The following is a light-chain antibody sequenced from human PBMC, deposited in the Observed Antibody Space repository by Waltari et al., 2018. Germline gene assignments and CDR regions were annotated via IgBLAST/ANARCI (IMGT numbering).Light chain of an antibody. CDR2: GAS. Sequence: EIVLTQSPGTLSLSPGERATLSCRASQSVSSRYLAWYQQKPGQAPRLLIYGASIRATGIPDRFSGSGSGTDFTLTIAGLEPEDFALYYCQQYGGSPLITFGQGTQLELK. J-gene: IGKJ5*01. CDR3: QQYGGSPLIT. CDR1: QSVSSRY. V-gene: IGKV3-20*01.